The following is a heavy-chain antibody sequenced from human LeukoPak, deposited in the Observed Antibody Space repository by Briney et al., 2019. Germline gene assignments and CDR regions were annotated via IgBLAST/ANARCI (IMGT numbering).Heavy chain of an antibody. V-gene: IGHV3-30*03. D-gene: IGHD2-2*01. CDR2: ISYDGSNK. CDR3: ARGEYCSSTSCYSGYFDY. J-gene: IGHJ4*02. CDR1: GFTFSSYG. Sequence: PGGSLRLSCAASGFTFSSYGMHWVRQAPGKGLEWVAVISYDGSNKYYADSVKGRFTISRDNSKNTLYLQMNSLRAEDTAVYYCARGEYCSSTSCYSGYFDYWGQGTLVTVSS.